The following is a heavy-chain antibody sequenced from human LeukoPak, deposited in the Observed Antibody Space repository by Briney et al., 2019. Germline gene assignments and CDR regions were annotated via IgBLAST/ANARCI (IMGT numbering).Heavy chain of an antibody. Sequence: PGGSLRLSCVASGFTLRSCRMQWVRQAPGKGLEWVSDISSSSSTIYYADSVKGRFTISRDNAKNSLYLQMNSLRDEDTAVYYCARSYAMDVWGQGTTVTVSS. J-gene: IGHJ6*02. CDR1: GFTLRSCR. CDR2: ISSSSSTI. V-gene: IGHV3-48*02. CDR3: ARSYAMDV.